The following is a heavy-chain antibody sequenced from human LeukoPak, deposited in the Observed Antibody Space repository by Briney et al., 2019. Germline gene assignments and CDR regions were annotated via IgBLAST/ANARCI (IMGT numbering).Heavy chain of an antibody. J-gene: IGHJ4*02. V-gene: IGHV4-34*01. CDR3: ARRPSGSSPYYFDY. Sequence: SETLSLTCAVYGGSFSGYYWSWIRQPPGKGLEWIGEISHSGSTNYNPSLKSRVTISVDTSKNQFCLKLSSVTAAETAVYYCARRPSGSSPYYFDYWGQGTLVTVSS. CDR1: GGSFSGYY. CDR2: ISHSGST. D-gene: IGHD1-26*01.